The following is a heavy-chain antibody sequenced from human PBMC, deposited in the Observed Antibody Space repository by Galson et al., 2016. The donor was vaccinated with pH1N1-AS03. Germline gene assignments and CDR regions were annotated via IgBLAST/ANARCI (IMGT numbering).Heavy chain of an antibody. CDR2: IDWDDDK. CDR1: GFSLDTSGMR. Sequence: PALVKPTQTLTLTCTFSGFSLDTSGMRVSWIRQPPGKALEWLGRIDWDDDKFYSPSLKTRLTFSKDTSKNQVVLTMTNMDPVDTATYYCARIDGYDFWSGYFDYWGQGALVTVSS. V-gene: IGHV2-70*04. CDR3: ARIDGYDFWSGYFDY. J-gene: IGHJ4*02. D-gene: IGHD3-3*01.